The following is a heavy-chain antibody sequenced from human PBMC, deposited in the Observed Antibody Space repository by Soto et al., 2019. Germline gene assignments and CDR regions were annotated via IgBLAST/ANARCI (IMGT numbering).Heavy chain of an antibody. J-gene: IGHJ6*02. CDR1: GFTFSSYA. CDR2: ISGSGGST. V-gene: IGHV3-23*01. D-gene: IGHD3-3*01. Sequence: GGSLRLSCAASGFTFSSYAMSWVRQAPGKGLEWVSAISGSGGSTYYADSVKGRFTISRDNSKNTLYLQMNSLRAEDTAVYYCAKDRYDFWSGYWYGMDVWGQGTTVTVSS. CDR3: AKDRYDFWSGYWYGMDV.